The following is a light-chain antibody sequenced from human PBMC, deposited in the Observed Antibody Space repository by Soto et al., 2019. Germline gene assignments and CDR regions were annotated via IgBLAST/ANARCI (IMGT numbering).Light chain of an antibody. CDR2: GAS. V-gene: IGKV3-20*01. CDR1: QSVSSIY. Sequence: EIVLTQSPGTLSLSPGERATLSCRASQSVSSIYLAWYQQKPGQAPRLLIYGASSRATGIPDRFSGSGSGTDFTLTISRLEPEDFAVYYCQQYGSSPPATFGGGTKVDIK. J-gene: IGKJ4*02. CDR3: QQYGSSPPAT.